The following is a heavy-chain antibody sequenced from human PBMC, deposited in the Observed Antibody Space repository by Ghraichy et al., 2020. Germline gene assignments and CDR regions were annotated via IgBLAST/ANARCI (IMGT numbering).Heavy chain of an antibody. CDR1: GFTFSDYY. CDR3: ARTLFADIVATNFIDI. Sequence: GGSLRLSCAASGFTFSDYYMSWIRQAPGKGLEWVSYISSSGSTIYYADSVKGRFTISRDNAKNSLYLQMNSLRAEDTAVYYCARTLFADIVATNFIDIWGQGTMVTVSS. CDR2: ISSSGSTI. V-gene: IGHV3-11*01. J-gene: IGHJ3*02. D-gene: IGHD5-12*01.